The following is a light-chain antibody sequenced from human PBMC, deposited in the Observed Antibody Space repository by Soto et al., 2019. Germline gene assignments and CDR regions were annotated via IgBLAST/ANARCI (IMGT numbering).Light chain of an antibody. V-gene: IGKV1-5*03. CDR1: QVISTS. J-gene: IGKJ4*01. Sequence: DIQLTQSPSFLSPSIGESVTITCRASQVISTSLAWYQVKPGKAPKLLIYQASSLESGVPSRFSGSGSGAEFTLTFTSLQSDDFATYFCLQYYDYPLTFGTGTKVEI. CDR3: LQYYDYPLT. CDR2: QAS.